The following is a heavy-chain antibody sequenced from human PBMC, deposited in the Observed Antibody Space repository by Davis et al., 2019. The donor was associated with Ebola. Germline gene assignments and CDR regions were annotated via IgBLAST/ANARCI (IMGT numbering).Heavy chain of an antibody. J-gene: IGHJ4*02. CDR1: GFTVSSNY. CDR2: IYSGGST. Sequence: GECLKISCAASGFTVSSNYMSWVRQAPGKGLEWVSVIYSGGSTYYADSVKGRFTISRDNSKNTLYLQMNSLRAEDTAVYYCARSRGVRYFDWLLGFDYWGQGTLVTVSS. V-gene: IGHV3-66*01. D-gene: IGHD3-9*01. CDR3: ARSRGVRYFDWLLGFDY.